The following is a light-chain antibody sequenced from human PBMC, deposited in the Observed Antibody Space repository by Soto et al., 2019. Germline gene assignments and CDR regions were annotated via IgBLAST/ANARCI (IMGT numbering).Light chain of an antibody. CDR3: QQGNNWPTYF. J-gene: IGKJ2*01. CDR2: GAS. Sequence: EIVMTQSPATLSVSPGERVTLSCRASQSVSSNLAWYQQKPGQAPRLLIYGASTRASGIPARFSGSGSGTEFTITISSLQSEDFAIYYWQQGNNWPTYFVGQGTKLEIK. CDR1: QSVSSN. V-gene: IGKV3-15*01.